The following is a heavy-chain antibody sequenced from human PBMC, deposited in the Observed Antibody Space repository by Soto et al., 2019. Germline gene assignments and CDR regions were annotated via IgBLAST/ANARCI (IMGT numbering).Heavy chain of an antibody. CDR1: GYTFSSYA. CDR3: ARDPVGYSYGYYYYYGMAV. Sequence: SSVKLSCKAAGYTFSSYASGCVRQAPRQGLEWMGGIIPIFGTANYAQKFQGRVTITADESTSTAYMELSSLRSEDTAVYYCARDPVGYSYGYYYYYGMAVWRQGTTVTVSS. D-gene: IGHD5-18*01. CDR2: IIPIFGTA. J-gene: IGHJ6*02. V-gene: IGHV1-69*01.